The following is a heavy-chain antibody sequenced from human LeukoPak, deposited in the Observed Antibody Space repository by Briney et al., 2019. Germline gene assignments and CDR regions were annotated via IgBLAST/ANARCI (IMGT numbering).Heavy chain of an antibody. CDR2: MNPNSGNT. J-gene: IGHJ3*02. D-gene: IGHD5-24*01. CDR1: GYTFTSYD. CDR3: ARDFLGQDGYTGGGAFDI. Sequence: GASVKVSCKASGYTFTSYDINWVRQATGQGLEWMGWMNPNSGNTGYAQKFQGRVTMTRDMSTSTVYMELSSLRSEDTAVYYCARDFLGQDGYTGGGAFDIWGQGTMVTVSS. V-gene: IGHV1-8*01.